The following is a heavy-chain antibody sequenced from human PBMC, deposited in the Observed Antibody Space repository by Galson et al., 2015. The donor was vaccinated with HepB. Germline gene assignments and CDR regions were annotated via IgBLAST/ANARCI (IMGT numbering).Heavy chain of an antibody. CDR2: LNSGGKT. D-gene: IGHD3-3*01. V-gene: IGHV3-23*01. CDR1: GFIFTNYG. Sequence: SLRLSCAASGFIFTNYGMAWVRQAPGKGLEWVSHLNSGGKTEDAESVKGRFTISRDSSKRTLYLQMNSLRVEDTATYYCARWRGAQSEFDHWGQGTLVTVSS. J-gene: IGHJ4*02. CDR3: ARWRGAQSEFDH.